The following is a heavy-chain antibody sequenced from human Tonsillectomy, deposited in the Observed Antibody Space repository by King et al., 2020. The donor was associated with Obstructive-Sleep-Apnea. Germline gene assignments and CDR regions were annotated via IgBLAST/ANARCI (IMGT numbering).Heavy chain of an antibody. CDR1: GGSISSHF. Sequence: VQLQESGPGLVKPSETLSLTCTVSGGSISSHFWSWIRQPPGKGLEWIGYIDDSGRTKYNPSLMSRVTISADTSRNQFSLKLSSVTAADTAVYYCARHFFYSGYLGCFDYWGQGTLVTVSS. CDR2: IDDSGRT. D-gene: IGHD5-12*01. J-gene: IGHJ4*02. V-gene: IGHV4-59*08. CDR3: ARHFFYSGYLGCFDY.